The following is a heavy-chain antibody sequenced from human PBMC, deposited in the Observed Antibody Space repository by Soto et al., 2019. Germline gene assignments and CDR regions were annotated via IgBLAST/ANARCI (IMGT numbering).Heavy chain of an antibody. V-gene: IGHV3-11*06. CDR1: GFSLSDFY. J-gene: IGHJ4*02. D-gene: IGHD2-15*01. Sequence: GGSLRLSCAASGFSLSDFYMSWIRQAPGKGLEWASYISINSNYREYADSVKGRHTISRDNAKNSLFLQMNSLRGEDTAVYYCVRGGGGGQFDYWGQGTLVTVSS. CDR3: VRGGGGGQFDY. CDR2: ISINSNYR.